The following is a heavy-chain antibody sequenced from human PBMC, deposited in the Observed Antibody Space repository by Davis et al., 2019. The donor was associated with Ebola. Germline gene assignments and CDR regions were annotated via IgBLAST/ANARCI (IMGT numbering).Heavy chain of an antibody. CDR3: ARHVRHYDFWSGYSSGGMDV. J-gene: IGHJ6*02. V-gene: IGHV5-51*01. D-gene: IGHD3-3*01. CDR2: IYPGDSDT. Sequence: GESLKISCKGSGYSFTSYWIGWVRQMPGKGLEWMGIIYPGDSDTRYSPSFQGQVTISADKPISTAYLQWSSLKASDTAMYYCARHVRHYDFWSGYSSGGMDVWGQGTTVTVSS. CDR1: GYSFTSYW.